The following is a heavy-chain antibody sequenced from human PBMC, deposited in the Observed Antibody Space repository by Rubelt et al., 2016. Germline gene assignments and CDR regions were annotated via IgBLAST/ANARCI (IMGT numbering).Heavy chain of an antibody. J-gene: IGHJ2*01. D-gene: IGHD1-14*01. CDR1: GGSISSGGYY. V-gene: IGHV4-31*03. CDR3: AREGRAGIRYFDL. Sequence: QVQLQESGPGLVKPSQTLSLTCTVSGGSISSGGYYWSWIRQHPGKGLEWIGYIYYSGSTYYNPALKSRVTISVDTSKNQFSLKLSSVTAADTAVYYCAREGRAGIRYFDLWGRGTLVTVSS. CDR2: IYYSGST.